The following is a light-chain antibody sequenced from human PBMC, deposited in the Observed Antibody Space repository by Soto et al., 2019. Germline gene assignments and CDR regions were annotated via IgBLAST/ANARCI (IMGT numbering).Light chain of an antibody. CDR3: QEYNNWWT. CDR1: QSVSST. Sequence: EIVMTQSPATLSVSPGERTTLSCRASQSVSSTLAWYQQKPGQAPRLLLYGASTRATGIPARFSGSGSGTEFTLTISSLPSEDFAVYYCQEYNNWWTFGRGTKVEIK. V-gene: IGKV3-15*01. CDR2: GAS. J-gene: IGKJ1*01.